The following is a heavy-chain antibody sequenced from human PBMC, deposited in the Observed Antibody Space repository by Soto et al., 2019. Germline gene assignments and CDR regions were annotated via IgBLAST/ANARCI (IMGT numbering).Heavy chain of an antibody. CDR2: ISTSGSTT. D-gene: IGHD3-22*01. J-gene: IGHJ4*02. CDR3: ARWEVVTGLDY. Sequence: VESEGDVAQPGGSLRLSCAASGCTFISSDMSWVRQAPGKGLEWIAHISTSGSTTYYADTVKGRVTISRDNANHSLYLQMNSLRVADTAVYYCARWEVVTGLDYWGQGTLVTVSS. V-gene: IGHV3-48*03. CDR1: GCTFISSD.